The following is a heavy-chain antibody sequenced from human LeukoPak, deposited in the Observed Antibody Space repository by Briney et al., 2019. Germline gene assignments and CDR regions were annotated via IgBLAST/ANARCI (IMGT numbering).Heavy chain of an antibody. D-gene: IGHD5-12*01. V-gene: IGHV4-34*01. Sequence: SETLSLTCAVYGGSFSGYYWSWIRQPPGKGLEWIGEINHSGSTNYNPSLKSRVTISVDTSKNQFSLKLSSVTAADTAVYYCARAKNSGYDFPDVFDIWGQGTMVTVSS. CDR2: INHSGST. J-gene: IGHJ3*02. CDR1: GGSFSGYY. CDR3: ARAKNSGYDFPDVFDI.